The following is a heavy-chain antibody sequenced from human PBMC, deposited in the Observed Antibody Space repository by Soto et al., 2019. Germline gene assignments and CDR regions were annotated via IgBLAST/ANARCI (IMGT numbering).Heavy chain of an antibody. V-gene: IGHV4-31*03. Sequence: QVRLQESGPGLVKPSQTLSLTCTVSGGSISSGGYYWSWIRQHPGKGLEWIGYIYYSGSTYYNPSLKSRVTISVDPSKNQFSLKLSSVTAADTAVYYCARGSRITVTTNAFDIWGQGTMVTVSS. CDR1: GGSISSGGYY. D-gene: IGHD4-17*01. CDR2: IYYSGST. CDR3: ARGSRITVTTNAFDI. J-gene: IGHJ3*02.